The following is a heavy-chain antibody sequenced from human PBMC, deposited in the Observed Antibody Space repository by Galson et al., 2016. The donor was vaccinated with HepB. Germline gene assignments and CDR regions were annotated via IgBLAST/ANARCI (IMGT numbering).Heavy chain of an antibody. CDR1: EFPFNKYA. Sequence: SLRLSCAASEFPFNKYAMTWVRPAPGKGLEWVSGIRASGGSTYYTDSLKGRFTISRDNPTNTLHLQTNSLRVEDTAVYYCVTGQGGKWDALLWGQGTLVSVSS. J-gene: IGHJ4*02. D-gene: IGHD1-26*01. V-gene: IGHV3-23*01. CDR2: IRASGGST. CDR3: VTGQGGKWDALL.